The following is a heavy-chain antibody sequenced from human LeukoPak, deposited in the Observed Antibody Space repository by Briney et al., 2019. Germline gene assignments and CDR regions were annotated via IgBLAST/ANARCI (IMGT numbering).Heavy chain of an antibody. Sequence: TPSETLSLTCAVYGESFSGYYWSWIRQPPGKGLEWIGEINHSGSTNYNPSLKSRVTISVDTSKNQFSLKLSSVTAADTAVYYCTRAGLRYFDWVPSFDYWGQGTLVTVSS. J-gene: IGHJ4*02. CDR2: INHSGST. D-gene: IGHD3-9*01. CDR1: GESFSGYY. CDR3: TRAGLRYFDWVPSFDY. V-gene: IGHV4-34*01.